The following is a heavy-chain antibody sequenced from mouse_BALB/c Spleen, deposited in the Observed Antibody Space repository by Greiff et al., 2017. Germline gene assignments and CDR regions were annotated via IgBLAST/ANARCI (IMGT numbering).Heavy chain of an antibody. CDR3: TSGGNHYAMDY. Sequence: VQLQQSGAELVKPGASVKLSCKASGYTFTSYYMYWVKQRPGQGLEWIGEINPSNGGTNFNEKFKSKATLTVDKSSSTAYMQLRSLTSEDSAVYYCTSGGNHYAMDYWGQGTSVTVSS. J-gene: IGHJ4*01. CDR1: GYTFTSYY. D-gene: IGHD2-1*01. V-gene: IGHV1S16*01. CDR2: INPSNGGT.